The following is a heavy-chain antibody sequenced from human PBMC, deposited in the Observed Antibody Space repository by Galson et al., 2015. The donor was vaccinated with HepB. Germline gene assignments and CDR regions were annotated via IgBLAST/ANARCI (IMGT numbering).Heavy chain of an antibody. Sequence: CAISGDSVSSNTAAWNWIRQSPSRGLEWLGRTSYRSKWYNDYAVSVKSRITINPGTSKNQLSLQLNSVTPEDTAVYYCARDEWELLDYWGQGTLVTVSS. CDR1: GDSVSSNTAA. V-gene: IGHV6-1*01. D-gene: IGHD1-26*01. CDR2: TSYRSKWYN. J-gene: IGHJ4*02. CDR3: ARDEWELLDY.